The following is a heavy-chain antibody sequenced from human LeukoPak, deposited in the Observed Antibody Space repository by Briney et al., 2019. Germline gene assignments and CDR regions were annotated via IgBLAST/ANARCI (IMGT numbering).Heavy chain of an antibody. CDR1: GGTFSSYA. J-gene: IGHJ4*02. Sequence: SVKVSCKASGGTFSSYAISWVRQAPGQGLEWMGGIIPIFGTANYAQKFQGRVTMTEDTSTDTAYMELSSLRSEDTAVYYCATVVPESYYYDSSGYYFNYWGQGTLVTVSS. CDR3: ATVVPESYYYDSSGYYFNY. D-gene: IGHD3-22*01. CDR2: IIPIFGTA. V-gene: IGHV1-69*06.